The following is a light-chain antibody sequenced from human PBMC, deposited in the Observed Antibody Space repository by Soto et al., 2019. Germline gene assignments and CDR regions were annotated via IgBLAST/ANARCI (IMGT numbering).Light chain of an antibody. J-gene: IGLJ2*01. Sequence: QSVLTQPRSVSGSPGQSVTISCTGTSSDVGTYNYVSWYQHHPGKAPKLMIYDVTKRPSGVPDRFSGSKSGNTASLTISGLQAEDEADYYCSSYAGTYTLVFGGGTQLTVL. CDR2: DVT. CDR3: SSYAGTYTLV. CDR1: SSDVGTYNY. V-gene: IGLV2-11*01.